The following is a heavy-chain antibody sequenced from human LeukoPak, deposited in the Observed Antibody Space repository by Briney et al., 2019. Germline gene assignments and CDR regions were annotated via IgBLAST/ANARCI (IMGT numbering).Heavy chain of an antibody. Sequence: GGSLRLSCAASGFTFSSYAMHWVRQAPGKGLEWVAVISYDGSNKYYADSVKGRFTISRDNSKNTLYLQMNSLRAEDTAVYYCAKDPDYGDSWGQGTLVTVSS. CDR1: GFTFSSYA. V-gene: IGHV3-30*04. CDR3: AKDPDYGDS. J-gene: IGHJ4*02. CDR2: ISYDGSNK.